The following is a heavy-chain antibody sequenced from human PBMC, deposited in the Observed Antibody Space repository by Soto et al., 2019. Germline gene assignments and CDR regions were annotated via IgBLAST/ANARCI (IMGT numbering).Heavy chain of an antibody. CDR3: GRVRGDGEVDY. J-gene: IGHJ4*02. Sequence: QLQLQESGSGLVKPSQTLSLTCAVSGASIISGDFSWTWIRQPPGKGLEWIGYLYYSGSPFYNPTLKSRVTISADGSKDQFSLKLTSVTAADTAVYYCGRVRGDGEVDYWGQGTLVTVSS. D-gene: IGHD4-17*01. CDR1: GASIISGDFS. V-gene: IGHV4-30-2*01. CDR2: LYYSGSP.